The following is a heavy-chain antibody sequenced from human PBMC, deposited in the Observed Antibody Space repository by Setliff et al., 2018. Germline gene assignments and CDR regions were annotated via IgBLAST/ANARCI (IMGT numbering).Heavy chain of an antibody. D-gene: IGHD6-19*01. CDR3: AREQWLDPPGYYYMDV. J-gene: IGHJ6*03. CDR1: GGSISSYY. V-gene: IGHV4-4*07. Sequence: ASETLSLTCTVSGGSISSYYWSWIRLPAGKGLEWIGHIYIGGSANYNPSLKSRVTMSIDTSKNQFSLKLNSVTAADMAVYYCAREQWLDPPGYYYMDVWAKGTTVTVSS. CDR2: IYIGGSA.